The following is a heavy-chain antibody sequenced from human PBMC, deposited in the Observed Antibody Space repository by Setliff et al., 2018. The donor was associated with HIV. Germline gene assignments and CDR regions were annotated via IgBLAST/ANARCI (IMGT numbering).Heavy chain of an antibody. Sequence: SQTLSLPCAVSNYSISSDYYWGWIRQPPGKGLEWIGSISHSGSTYYNPSLKSRVTISVDTSKNQFSLKLSSVTAADTAVYYCARVDCSSTSCYRDYYYYMDVWGKGTTVTVSS. CDR3: ARVDCSSTSCYRDYYYYMDV. CDR1: NYSISSDYY. D-gene: IGHD2-2*01. V-gene: IGHV4-38-2*01. J-gene: IGHJ6*03. CDR2: ISHSGST.